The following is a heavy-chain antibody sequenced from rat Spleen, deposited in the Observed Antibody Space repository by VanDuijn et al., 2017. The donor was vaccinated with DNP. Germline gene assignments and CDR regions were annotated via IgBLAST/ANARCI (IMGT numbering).Heavy chain of an antibody. CDR3: TTRGVGARYYWHFDF. CDR2: ITSGSGTP. CDR1: GFTFNNYW. D-gene: IGHD1-1*01. Sequence: EVQLVESGGDLVQPGRSLKLSCVASGFTFNNYWMTWIRQVPGKGLEWIASITSGSGTPSYPDSVKGRFTVSRDEAKNILYLQMDSLRSEDTATYYCTTRGVGARYYWHFDFWGPGTMVTVSS. J-gene: IGHJ1*01. V-gene: IGHV5-31*01.